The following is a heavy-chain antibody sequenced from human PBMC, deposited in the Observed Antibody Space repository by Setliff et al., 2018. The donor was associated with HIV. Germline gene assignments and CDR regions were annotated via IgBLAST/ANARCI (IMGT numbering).Heavy chain of an antibody. CDR3: ASGSGSHYNSGDWYFDR. V-gene: IGHV4-31*03. D-gene: IGHD3-10*01. J-gene: IGHJ2*01. CDR2: IYYSGST. Sequence: PSETLSLTCTVSGGSISSGGYYWSWIRQHPGKGLEWIGYIYYSGSTYFNPSLKSRVAISVATSENQFSLILNSVTAADTAVYYCASGSGSHYNSGDWYFDRWGRGTLVTSPQ. CDR1: GGSISSGGYY.